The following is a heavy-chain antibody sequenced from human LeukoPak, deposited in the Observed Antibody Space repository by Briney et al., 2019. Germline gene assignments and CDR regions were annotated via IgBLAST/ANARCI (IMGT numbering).Heavy chain of an antibody. CDR3: ARAGPYYYYMDV. Sequence: ASVKVSCKASGYTFTGYYMHWVRQAPGQGLEWMGWINPNSGGTNYAQKFQGRVTMTRDTSISTAYMELSRLRSDDTAVYYCARAGPYYYYMDVWAKGNTVTVSS. V-gene: IGHV1-2*02. CDR1: GYTFTGYY. CDR2: INPNSGGT. J-gene: IGHJ6*03.